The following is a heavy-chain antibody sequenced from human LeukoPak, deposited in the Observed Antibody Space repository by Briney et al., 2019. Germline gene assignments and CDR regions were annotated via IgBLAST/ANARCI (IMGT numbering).Heavy chain of an antibody. Sequence: GGSLRLSCAASGFSFSYYEMNWVRQAPGKGLEWISYISSSNDTTYYADSVKGRFTICRDNAKNSLYLQMNNLRAEDTAVYYCASDYFDYWGQGTLVTVSS. CDR1: GFSFSYYE. V-gene: IGHV3-48*03. CDR3: ASDYFDY. J-gene: IGHJ4*02. CDR2: ISSSNDTT.